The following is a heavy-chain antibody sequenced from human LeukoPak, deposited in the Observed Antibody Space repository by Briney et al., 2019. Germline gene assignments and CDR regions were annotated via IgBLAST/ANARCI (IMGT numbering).Heavy chain of an antibody. CDR3: AREYGYCNNASCAFDP. Sequence: PGESLKISCKGSGYRFINYWIGWVRQMPGKGLEWMGIVFPGDSDTRYSPSFQGQVTISVDKSISTAYLQWSSLKASDTAMYYCAREYGYCNNASCAFDPWGQGTLVTVSS. V-gene: IGHV5-51*01. CDR2: VFPGDSDT. D-gene: IGHD2-8*01. CDR1: GYRFINYW. J-gene: IGHJ5*02.